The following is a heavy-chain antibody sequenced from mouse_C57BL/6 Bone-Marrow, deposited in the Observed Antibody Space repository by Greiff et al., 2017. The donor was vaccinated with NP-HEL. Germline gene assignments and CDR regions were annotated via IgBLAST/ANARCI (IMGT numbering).Heavy chain of an antibody. CDR2: ILPSIGRT. V-gene: IGHV15-2*01. CDR3: AMGAITTVVATYWYFDV. Sequence: QVQLQQSGSELRSPGSSVKLSCKDFDSEVFPIAYMSWVRQKPGHGFEWIGGILPSIGRTIYGEKFEDKATLDADTLSNTAYLELNSLTSEDSAIYYCAMGAITTVVATYWYFDVWGTGTTVTVSS. J-gene: IGHJ1*03. CDR1: DSEVFPIAY. D-gene: IGHD1-1*01.